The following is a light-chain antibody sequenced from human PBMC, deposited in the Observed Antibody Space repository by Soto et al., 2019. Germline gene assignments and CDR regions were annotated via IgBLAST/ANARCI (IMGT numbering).Light chain of an antibody. J-gene: IGKJ1*01. CDR3: QQSGTSTPT. CDR2: GAS. V-gene: IGKV3-20*01. Sequence: VMTQSPATLSVSPGERATLSCRASQSVTSTYLALYQQKPGQAPRLFIYGASSRAIGIPDRFSGSVSGSDGTITIRRLEKEDGAVYYCQQSGTSTPTFGQGTKVDIK. CDR1: QSVTSTY.